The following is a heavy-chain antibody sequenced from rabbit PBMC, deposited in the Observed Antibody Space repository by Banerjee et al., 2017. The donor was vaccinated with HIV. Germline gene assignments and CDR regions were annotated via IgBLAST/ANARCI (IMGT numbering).Heavy chain of an antibody. Sequence: QEQLEESGGDLVKPEGSLTLTCTASGFSLSSNYYMCWVRQAPGKGLEWIGCIYRDYDSTWYANWAKGRFTSSKTSSTTVTLQMTSLTAADTATYFCARDGGLFSLDLWGPGTLVTVS. V-gene: IGHV1S45*01. J-gene: IGHJ6*01. CDR2: IYRDYDST. CDR3: ARDGGLFSLDL. D-gene: IGHD2-1*01. CDR1: GFSLSSNYY.